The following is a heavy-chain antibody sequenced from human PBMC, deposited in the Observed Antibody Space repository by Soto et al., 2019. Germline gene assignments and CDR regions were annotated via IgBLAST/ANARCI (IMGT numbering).Heavy chain of an antibody. V-gene: IGHV4-59*01. Sequence: LSLTFTVSGGSMRNYFWTWIRQPPGKGLEWIGYIHYSGATSFFPSYNPSLRSRVTISEDTSKNQFSLKLLSVTTADTAVYFCAAGEASSRNLAPYYLDFWGQGTLVTVSS. CDR1: GGSMRNYF. D-gene: IGHD6-13*01. CDR3: AAGEASSRNLAPYYLDF. CDR2: IHYSGAT. J-gene: IGHJ4*02.